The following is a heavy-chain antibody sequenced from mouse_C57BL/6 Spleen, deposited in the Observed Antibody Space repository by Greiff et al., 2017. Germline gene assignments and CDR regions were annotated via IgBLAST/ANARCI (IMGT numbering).Heavy chain of an antibody. CDR2: INYDGSST. D-gene: IGHD4-1*01. V-gene: IGHV5-16*01. J-gene: IGHJ4*01. CDR3: ARDPLTRAMDY. Sequence: EVKVVESEGGLVQPGSSMKLSCTASGFTFSDYYMAWVRQVPEKGLEWVANINYDGSSTYYLDSLKSRFIISRDNAKNILYLQVSSLKSKDTATYYCARDPLTRAMDYWGQGTSVTVSS. CDR1: GFTFSDYY.